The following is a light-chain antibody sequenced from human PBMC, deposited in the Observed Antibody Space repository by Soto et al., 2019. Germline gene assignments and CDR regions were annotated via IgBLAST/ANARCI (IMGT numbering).Light chain of an antibody. Sequence: QSVLTQPPSVSGAPGQRVTISCTGSSSNIGTGYDVRWYQQLPGTAPKLLIYGNTNRPSGVPDRVSGSKSGTSASLAITGLQAEDEADYYCQSYDSSLSGYVFGTGTKLTVL. CDR1: SSNIGTGYD. CDR3: QSYDSSLSGYV. V-gene: IGLV1-40*01. J-gene: IGLJ1*01. CDR2: GNT.